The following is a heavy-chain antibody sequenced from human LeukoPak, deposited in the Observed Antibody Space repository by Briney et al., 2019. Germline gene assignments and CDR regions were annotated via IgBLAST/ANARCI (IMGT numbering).Heavy chain of an antibody. V-gene: IGHV6-1*01. CDR3: AREPLLRYFDWSKDAFDI. Sequence: SPTLSLTCAISGDSVSSNSAAWNWIRQSPSRGLEWLGRTYYRSKWYNDYAVSVKSRITINPDTSKNQFSLQLNSVTPEDTAVYYCAREPLLRYFDWSKDAFDIWGQGTMVTVSS. D-gene: IGHD3-9*01. J-gene: IGHJ3*02. CDR2: TYYRSKWYN. CDR1: GDSVSSNSAA.